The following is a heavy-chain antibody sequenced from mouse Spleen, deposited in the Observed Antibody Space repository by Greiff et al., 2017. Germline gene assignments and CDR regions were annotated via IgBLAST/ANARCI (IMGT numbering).Heavy chain of an antibody. CDR2: IRLKSDNYAT. Sequence: EVQGVESGGGLVQPGGSMKLSCGASGFTFSNYWMNWVRQSPEKGLEWVAQIRLKSDNYATHYAESVKGRFTISRDDSKSSVYLQMNNLRAEDTGIYYCTGQDYFDYWGQGTTLTVSS. V-gene: IGHV6-3*01. J-gene: IGHJ2*01. CDR1: GFTFSNYW. CDR3: TGQDYFDY.